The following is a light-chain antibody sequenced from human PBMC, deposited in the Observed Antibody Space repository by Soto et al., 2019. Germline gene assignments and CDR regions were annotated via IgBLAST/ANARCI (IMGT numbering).Light chain of an antibody. J-gene: IGLJ1*01. CDR3: SSYTTSSTRV. V-gene: IGLV2-14*01. CDR2: EVT. Sequence: QSVLTQPASVSGSPGQSIAISCTGSSSDIGIYKYVSWYQQHPGKVPKLIIYEVTNRPSGVSNRFSGSKSGNTASLTISGLQAEDEAGYYCSSYTTSSTRVFGPGTKVTVL. CDR1: SSDIGIYKY.